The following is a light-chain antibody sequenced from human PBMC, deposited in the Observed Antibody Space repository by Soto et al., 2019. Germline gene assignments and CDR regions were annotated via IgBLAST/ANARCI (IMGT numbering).Light chain of an antibody. Sequence: IVVTQSPATLSVSPGEGVTLSCRASQGVGSNLAWYQQRPGQAPRLLIYDASTRAPGIPDRFSGSGSGTEFTLTISSLQSEDFAVYYCQQFNIWPHMLSFGGGTKLEMK. CDR3: QQFNIWPHMLS. J-gene: IGKJ4*01. CDR1: QGVGSN. CDR2: DAS. V-gene: IGKV3-15*01.